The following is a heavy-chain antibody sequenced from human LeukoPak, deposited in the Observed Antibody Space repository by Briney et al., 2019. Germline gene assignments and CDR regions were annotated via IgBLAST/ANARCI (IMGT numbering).Heavy chain of an antibody. J-gene: IGHJ4*02. CDR1: GGSFSGYY. V-gene: IGHV4-34*01. CDR3: ARDTKHYYDTSGYLFDY. CDR2: INHSGST. D-gene: IGHD3-22*01. Sequence: PSETLSLTCAVYGGSFSGYYWSWIRQPPGKGLEWIREINHSGSTNYNPSLKSRVTISVDTSKNQFSLKLSSLTAADTAVYYCARDTKHYYDTSGYLFDYWGQGTMVTVSS.